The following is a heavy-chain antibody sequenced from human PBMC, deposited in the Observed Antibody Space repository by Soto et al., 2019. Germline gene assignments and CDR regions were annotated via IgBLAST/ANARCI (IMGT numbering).Heavy chain of an antibody. D-gene: IGHD3-22*01. J-gene: IGHJ4*02. V-gene: IGHV3-7*03. CDR1: GFTFSSYW. Sequence: GSLRLSCAASGFTFSSYWMSWVRQAPGKGLEWVANIKQDGSEKYYVDSVKGRFTISRDNAKNSLYPQMNSLRAEDTAVYYCARGAHWYDSSGYRYFDYWGQGTLVTVSS. CDR3: ARGAHWYDSSGYRYFDY. CDR2: IKQDGSEK.